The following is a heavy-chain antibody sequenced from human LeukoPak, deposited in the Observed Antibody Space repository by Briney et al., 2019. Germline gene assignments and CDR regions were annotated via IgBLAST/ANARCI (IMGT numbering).Heavy chain of an antibody. Sequence: ASMKVSCKASGYTFTGYFMHWVRQAPGQGLEWMGWINPNSGGTNYAQKFQGRVTMTRDTSTSTAYMELSGLRSDDTAVYYCAREGLTLIHFDYWGQGTLVTVSS. CDR1: GYTFTGYF. D-gene: IGHD1-14*01. CDR2: INPNSGGT. V-gene: IGHV1-2*02. CDR3: AREGLTLIHFDY. J-gene: IGHJ4*02.